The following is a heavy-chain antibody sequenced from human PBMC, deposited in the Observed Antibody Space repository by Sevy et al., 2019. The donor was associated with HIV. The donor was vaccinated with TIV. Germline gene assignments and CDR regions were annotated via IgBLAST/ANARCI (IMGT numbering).Heavy chain of an antibody. V-gene: IGHV4-39*01. CDR2: IYYSGSI. Sequence: SETLSLTCTVSGGSISSSSYYWGWIRQPPGKGLEWIGSIYYSGSIYYNPSLKSRVTISVDTSKNQFSLKLSSVTAADTAVYYCARLGGPGSGWSGYWGQGTLVTVSS. CDR1: GGSISSSSYY. J-gene: IGHJ4*02. D-gene: IGHD6-19*01. CDR3: ARLGGPGSGWSGY.